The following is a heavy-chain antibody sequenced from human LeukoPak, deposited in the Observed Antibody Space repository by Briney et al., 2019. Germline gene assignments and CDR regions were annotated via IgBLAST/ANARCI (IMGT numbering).Heavy chain of an antibody. CDR2: IYYSGST. V-gene: IGHV4-59*01. CDR1: GGSISSFY. CDR3: ARGVGATTWNWFDP. J-gene: IGHJ5*02. Sequence: SETLSLTCTVSGGSISSFYWSWIRQPPGKGLEWLGYIYYSGSTNYNPSLKSRVTISVDTSKNQFSLKLSSVTAADTAVYYCARGVGATTWNWFDPWGQGTRVTVSS. D-gene: IGHD1-26*01.